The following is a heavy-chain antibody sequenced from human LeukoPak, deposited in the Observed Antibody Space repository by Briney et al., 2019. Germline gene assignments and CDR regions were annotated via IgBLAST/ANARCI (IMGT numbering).Heavy chain of an antibody. D-gene: IGHD5-24*01. J-gene: IGHJ4*02. CDR3: AKSGYNRFDY. CDR1: GFTFSSYS. CDR2: ISSSSSNI. V-gene: IGHV3-21*01. Sequence: GGSLRLSCAASGFTFSSYSMNWVRQAPGKGLEWVSSISSSSSNIYYADSVKGRFTISRDNAKNSLYLQMNSLRVEDTAVYYCAKSGYNRFDYWGQGTLVTVSS.